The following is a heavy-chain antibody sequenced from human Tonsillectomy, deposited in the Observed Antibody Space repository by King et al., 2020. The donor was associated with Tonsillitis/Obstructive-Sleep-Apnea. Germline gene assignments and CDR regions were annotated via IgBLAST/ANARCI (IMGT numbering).Heavy chain of an antibody. CDR1: GFTFSSYG. Sequence: VQLVESGGGVVQPGRSLRLSCAASGFTFSSYGMHWVRQAPGKGLEWVAVIWYDGSNKYYADSVKGRFTISRDNSKNTLYLQMNSLRAEDTAVYYCAREGTSGSFEYWGQGTLVTVSS. V-gene: IGHV3-33*01. D-gene: IGHD1-26*01. CDR3: AREGTSGSFEY. J-gene: IGHJ4*02. CDR2: IWYDGSNK.